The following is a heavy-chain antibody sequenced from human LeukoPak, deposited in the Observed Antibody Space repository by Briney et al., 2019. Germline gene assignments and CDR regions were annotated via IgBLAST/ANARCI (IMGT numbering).Heavy chain of an antibody. V-gene: IGHV1-69*04. CDR2: IIPILGIA. CDR1: GGTFSSYA. J-gene: IGHJ4*02. Sequence: GASVKVSCKASGGTFSSYAISWVRQAPGQGLEWMGRIIPILGIANYAQKFQGRVTMTRDTSISTAYMELSRLRSDDTAVYYCARSPTLLWFGETTRDYFDYWGQGTLVTVSS. CDR3: ARSPTLLWFGETTRDYFDY. D-gene: IGHD3-10*01.